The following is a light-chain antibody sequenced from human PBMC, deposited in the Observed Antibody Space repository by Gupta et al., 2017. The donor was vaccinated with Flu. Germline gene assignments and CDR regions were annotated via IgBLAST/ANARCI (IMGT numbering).Light chain of an antibody. Sequence: SYELTQPPSVSVSPGQTASITCSGDKLGHKYACWYQQKPGQSPVLVIYQDTKRPSGIPERFSCSNSGNTATLTISGTQAMDEADYYCQAWDSSTAVFGGGTKLTVL. CDR1: KLGHKY. V-gene: IGLV3-1*01. CDR2: QDT. CDR3: QAWDSSTAV. J-gene: IGLJ3*02.